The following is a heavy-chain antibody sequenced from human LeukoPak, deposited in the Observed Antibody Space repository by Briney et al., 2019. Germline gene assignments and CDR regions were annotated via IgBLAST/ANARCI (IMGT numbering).Heavy chain of an antibody. CDR3: ARDSRWYNGRYYDEGIDY. CDR1: GFTFSGYW. Sequence: PGGSLRLSCTGSGFTFSGYWMHWVRQGPGKGLVWVSRINSDGSDMSYADSVKGRFTISRDNAKNTVYLQMNSLRVEDTALYYCARDSRWYNGRYYDEGIDYWGQGTLVTVSS. CDR2: INSDGSDM. V-gene: IGHV3-74*01. D-gene: IGHD1-26*01. J-gene: IGHJ4*02.